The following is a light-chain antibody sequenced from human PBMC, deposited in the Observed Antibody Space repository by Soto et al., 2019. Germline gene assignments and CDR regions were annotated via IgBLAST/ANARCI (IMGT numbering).Light chain of an antibody. V-gene: IGLV2-14*01. Sequence: QSVLTQPASVSGSSGQSITISCTGTSSDIGRYNHVSWYQQHPGKAPKVIIYEVSNRPSGASARFSGSKSGKTASLTISGLQVEDEADYYCSSFTTTNTLIFGGGTKLTVL. CDR3: SSFTTTNTLI. J-gene: IGLJ2*01. CDR1: SSDIGRYNH. CDR2: EVS.